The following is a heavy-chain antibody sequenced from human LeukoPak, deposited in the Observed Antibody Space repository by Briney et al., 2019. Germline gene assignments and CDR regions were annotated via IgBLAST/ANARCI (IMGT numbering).Heavy chain of an antibody. CDR1: GFTFSSYS. Sequence: KPGGSLRLSCAASGFTFSSYSMNWVRQAPGKGLEWVSSISSSSSSIYYADSVKGRFTISRDNAKNSLYLQMNSLRAEDTAVYYCARSGNSGSYDAFDIWGQGTMVTVSS. J-gene: IGHJ3*02. D-gene: IGHD1-26*01. CDR3: ARSGNSGSYDAFDI. V-gene: IGHV3-21*01. CDR2: ISSSSSSI.